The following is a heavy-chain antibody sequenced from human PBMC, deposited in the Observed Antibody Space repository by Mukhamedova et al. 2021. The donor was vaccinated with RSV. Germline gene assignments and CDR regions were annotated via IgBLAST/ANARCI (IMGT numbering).Heavy chain of an antibody. V-gene: IGHV4-34*01. J-gene: IGHJ4*02. D-gene: IGHD5-18*01. CDR2: HGGST. CDR3: ARSGGYSYGSRFDY. Sequence: HGGSTNYNPSLKSRVTISVDTSKNQFSLKLSSVTAADTAVYYCARSGGYSYGSRFDYWGQGTLVTDSS.